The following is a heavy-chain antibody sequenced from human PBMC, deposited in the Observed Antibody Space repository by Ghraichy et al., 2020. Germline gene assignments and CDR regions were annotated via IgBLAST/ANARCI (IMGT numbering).Heavy chain of an antibody. CDR2: IYDSGNT. CDR1: GGSISSRSYY. V-gene: IGHV4-39*02. CDR3: AAPYYYDSSGYNYAAVFDI. Sequence: SETLSLTCTVSGGSISSRSYYWGWFRQPPGKGLEWIGSIYDSGNTFDNPSLRSRVTLSEDTSKNHFSLTLSSVTAADTAVYYCAAPYYYDSSGYNYAAVFDIWRQTTMVTASA. J-gene: IGHJ3*02. D-gene: IGHD3-22*01.